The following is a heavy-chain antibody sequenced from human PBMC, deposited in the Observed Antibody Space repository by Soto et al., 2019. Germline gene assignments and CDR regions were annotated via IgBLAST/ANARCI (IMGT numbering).Heavy chain of an antibody. V-gene: IGHV4-34*01. CDR2: INHSGST. Sequence: PSETLSLTCAVYGGSFSGYYWSWIRQPPGKGLEWIGEINHSGSTNYNPSLKSRVTISVDTSKNQFSLKLSSVTAADTAVYYCARGPPSNYYYYSYMDVWGKGTTVTVSS. CDR3: ARGPPSNYYYYSYMDV. CDR1: GGSFSGYY. D-gene: IGHD4-4*01. J-gene: IGHJ6*03.